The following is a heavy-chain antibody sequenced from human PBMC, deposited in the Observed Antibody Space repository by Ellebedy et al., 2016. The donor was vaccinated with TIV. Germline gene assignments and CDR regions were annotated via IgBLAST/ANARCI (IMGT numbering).Heavy chain of an antibody. D-gene: IGHD2-21*02. CDR3: AKDTDDFDEGKFHN. CDR1: GFTFSDYV. J-gene: IGHJ4*02. CDR2: VSERDGRT. Sequence: PGGSLRLSCVASGFTFSDYVMAWVRQLPGKRLEWVSAVSERDGRTFYADSVKGRFTISRDNSMSTLFLQMDRLRVEDTAVYYCAKDTDDFDEGKFHNWGQGSLVTVSS. V-gene: IGHV3-23*01.